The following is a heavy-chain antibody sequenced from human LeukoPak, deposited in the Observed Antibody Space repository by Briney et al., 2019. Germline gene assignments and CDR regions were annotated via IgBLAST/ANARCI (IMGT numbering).Heavy chain of an antibody. J-gene: IGHJ4*02. Sequence: ASVKVSCKSSGYTFTSYGISWVRQAPGQGLEWMGWISAYNGNRNYAQKLQGRVTMTTDTATSTAYMELRSLRSDDTAVYYCARFEVGIHYGDCDYWGQGTLVTVSS. CDR2: ISAYNGNR. D-gene: IGHD4-17*01. CDR3: ARFEVGIHYGDCDY. V-gene: IGHV1-18*01. CDR1: GYTFTSYG.